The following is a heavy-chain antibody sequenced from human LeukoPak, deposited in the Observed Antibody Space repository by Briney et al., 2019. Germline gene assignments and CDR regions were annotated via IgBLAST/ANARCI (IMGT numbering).Heavy chain of an antibody. J-gene: IGHJ5*02. CDR1: GDSISSYY. CDR2: IYYSGST. Sequence: PSETLSLTCTVSGDSISSYYWSWIRQPPGKGLEWIGYIYYSGSTNYSPSLKSRVTISVDTSKNQLSLKLGSVTAADTAVYYCARRLASVATAGYWFDPWGQGTLVTVSS. D-gene: IGHD6-13*01. V-gene: IGHV4-59*01. CDR3: ARRLASVATAGYWFDP.